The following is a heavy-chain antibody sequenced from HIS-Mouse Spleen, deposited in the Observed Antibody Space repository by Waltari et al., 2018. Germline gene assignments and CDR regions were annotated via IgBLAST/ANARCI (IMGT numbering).Heavy chain of an antibody. J-gene: IGHJ2*01. Sequence: QLQLQESGPGLVKPSETLSLTCTVAGGSISSSSYYWGGFRQPPGKGLEWIGGIYYSGSTYYNPSLKSRVTISVDTSKNQFSLKLSSVTAADTAVYYCARHNLNYWYFDLWGRGTLVTVSS. CDR1: GGSISSSSYY. CDR3: ARHNLNYWYFDL. CDR2: IYYSGST. V-gene: IGHV4-39*01.